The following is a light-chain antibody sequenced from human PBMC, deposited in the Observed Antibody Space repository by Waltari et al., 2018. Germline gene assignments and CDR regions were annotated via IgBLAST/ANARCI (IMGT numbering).Light chain of an antibody. CDR2: GAS. CDR1: QSVSSN. J-gene: IGKJ1*01. Sequence: EIVMTQSPATPSVSQGARATLSCRASQSVSSNLAWYQQKPGQAPRLLIYGASTRATGIPARFSGSGSGTEFTLTISSLQSEDFAVYYCQQYNNWPPGKTFGQGTKVEIK. V-gene: IGKV3-15*01. CDR3: QQYNNWPPGKT.